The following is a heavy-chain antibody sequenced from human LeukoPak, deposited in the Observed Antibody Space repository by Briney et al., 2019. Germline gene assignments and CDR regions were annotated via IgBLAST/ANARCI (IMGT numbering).Heavy chain of an antibody. CDR1: GGSISSYY. D-gene: IGHD3-10*01. Sequence: PSETLSLTCTVSGGSISSYYWSWIRQPPGKGLEWIGYIYSSGSTNYNPSLKSRVTISVDTSKNQSSLKLSSVTAADTAVYYCARRRGAHTANALDIWGQGTMVTVSS. V-gene: IGHV4-59*08. J-gene: IGHJ3*02. CDR3: ARRRGAHTANALDI. CDR2: IYSSGST.